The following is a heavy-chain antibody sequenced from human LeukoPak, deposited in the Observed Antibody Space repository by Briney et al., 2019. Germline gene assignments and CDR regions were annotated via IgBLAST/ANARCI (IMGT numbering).Heavy chain of an antibody. V-gene: IGHV1-2*02. CDR3: ARVGLRYFDWLRFFDY. J-gene: IGHJ4*02. D-gene: IGHD3-9*01. CDR1: GYTFTCYY. CDR2: INPNSGGT. Sequence: ASVKVSCKASGYTFTCYYMHWVRQATGQGIEWMGWINPNSGGTNYAQKFQGRVTMTRDTSISTAYMELSRLRSDDTAVYYCARVGLRYFDWLRFFDYWGQGTLVTVSS.